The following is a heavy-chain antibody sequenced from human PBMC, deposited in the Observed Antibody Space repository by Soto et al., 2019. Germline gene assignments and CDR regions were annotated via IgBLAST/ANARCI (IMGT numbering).Heavy chain of an antibody. CDR3: ARDQGYCTNGVCYTRGAFDP. D-gene: IGHD2-8*01. CDR2: IWYDGSNK. CDR1: GFTFSSYG. V-gene: IGHV3-33*01. J-gene: IGHJ5*02. Sequence: SLRLSCAASGFTFSSYGMHWVRQAPGKGLEWVAVIWYDGSNKYYADSVKGRFTISRDNSKNTLYLQMNSLRAEDTAVYYCARDQGYCTNGVCYTRGAFDPWGQGTLVTVSS.